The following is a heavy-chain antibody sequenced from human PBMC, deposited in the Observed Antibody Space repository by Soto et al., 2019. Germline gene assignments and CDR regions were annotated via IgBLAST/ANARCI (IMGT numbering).Heavy chain of an antibody. CDR1: GFTFSNAW. Sequence: GGSLKLSCAAAGFTFSNAWMSWVRQAAGKGLEWVGRIKSKNECATTDYAAPVKGRFTISRDDSKNTPYLQMNSLKTEDTAVYYCTTDSQLRFLEPPYYYSGMDVWGQGTTVTV. CDR2: IKSKNECATT. V-gene: IGHV3-15*01. J-gene: IGHJ6*02. CDR3: TTDSQLRFLEPPYYYSGMDV. D-gene: IGHD3-3*01.